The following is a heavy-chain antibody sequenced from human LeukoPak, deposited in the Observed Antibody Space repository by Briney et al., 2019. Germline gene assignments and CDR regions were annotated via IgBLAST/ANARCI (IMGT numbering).Heavy chain of an antibody. J-gene: IGHJ4*02. V-gene: IGHV3-23*01. CDR1: GFTFSSYA. CDR2: ISGSGGRT. CDR3: AKDLIRNDY. D-gene: IGHD1-14*01. Sequence: GGSLRLSCAASGFTFSSYAMTWVRQTPGKGLEWVSAISGSGGRTYYADSVKGRFTISRDYSKNTLYLQMNSLRADDTAVYYCAKDLIRNDYWGQGTLVTVSS.